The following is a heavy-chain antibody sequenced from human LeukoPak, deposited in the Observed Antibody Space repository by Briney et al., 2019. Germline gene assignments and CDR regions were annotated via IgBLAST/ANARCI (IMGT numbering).Heavy chain of an antibody. CDR2: INHSGST. V-gene: IGHV4-34*01. CDR3: ASSSGQH. Sequence: SVTLSLTCAVYGGSFSGYYWSWIRQPPGKGLEWIGEINHSGSTNYNPSLKSRVTISVDTSKNQFSLKLSSVTAADTAVYYCASSSGQHWGQGTLVTVSS. CDR1: GGSFSGYY. D-gene: IGHD3-10*01. J-gene: IGHJ1*01.